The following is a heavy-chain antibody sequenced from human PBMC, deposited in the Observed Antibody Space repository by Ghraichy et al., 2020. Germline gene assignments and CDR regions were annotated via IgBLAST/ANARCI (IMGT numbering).Heavy chain of an antibody. V-gene: IGHV1-18*01. CDR1: GYTFTSYG. CDR3: ARDGLLRYFDWLPKVYYFDY. Sequence: ASVKVSCKASGYTFTSYGISWVRQAPGQGLEWMGWISAYNGNTNYAQKLQGRVTMTTDTSTSTAYMELRSLRSDDTAVYYCARDGLLRYFDWLPKVYYFDYWGQGTLVTVSS. CDR2: ISAYNGNT. J-gene: IGHJ4*02. D-gene: IGHD3-9*01.